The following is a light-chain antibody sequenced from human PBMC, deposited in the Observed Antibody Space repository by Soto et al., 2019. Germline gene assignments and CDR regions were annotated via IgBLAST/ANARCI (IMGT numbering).Light chain of an antibody. Sequence: EIMLTQSPGTLSLSPGERGTLSCRASQSVSSSYLAWYQQKPGQAPRLLIYGVSGRATGIPDRFSGSGSGTDFTLTISRLEPEDFAVYYCQQYSSSPWTFGQGTKVEIK. V-gene: IGKV3-20*01. J-gene: IGKJ1*01. CDR1: QSVSSSY. CDR3: QQYSSSPWT. CDR2: GVS.